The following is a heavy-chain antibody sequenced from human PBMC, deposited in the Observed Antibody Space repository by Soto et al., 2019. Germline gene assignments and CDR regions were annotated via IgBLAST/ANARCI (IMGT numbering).Heavy chain of an antibody. CDR1: GGSISSYY. CDR3: ARSSYDFWSGSIGYFDY. D-gene: IGHD3-3*01. J-gene: IGHJ4*02. Sequence: SETLSLTCTVSGGSISSYYLSWIRQPTGKGLEWIGYIYYSGSTNYNPSLKSRVTISVDTSKNQFSLKLSSVTATDTAVYYCARSSYDFWSGSIGYFDYWGQGTLVTVSS. V-gene: IGHV4-59*01. CDR2: IYYSGST.